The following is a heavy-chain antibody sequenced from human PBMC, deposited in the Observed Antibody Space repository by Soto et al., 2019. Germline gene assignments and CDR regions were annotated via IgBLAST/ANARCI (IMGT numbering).Heavy chain of an antibody. Sequence: KSPETLSLTCAVSCGSITSYFWSWIRQPPGKGLEWIGYIYYSGSTKYNPSLKSRVTISVDTSKNQFSLKLSSVTAADTAVYYCARDHYYDSTGYYDYWGQGTLVTVSS. D-gene: IGHD3-22*01. CDR2: IYYSGST. CDR1: CGSITSYF. J-gene: IGHJ4*02. V-gene: IGHV4-59*01. CDR3: ARDHYYDSTGYYDY.